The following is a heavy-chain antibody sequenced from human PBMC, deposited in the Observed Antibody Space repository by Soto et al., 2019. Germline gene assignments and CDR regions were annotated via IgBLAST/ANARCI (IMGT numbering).Heavy chain of an antibody. J-gene: IGHJ5*02. CDR1: GGTFSSYA. D-gene: IGHD3-10*01. CDR3: ARASYYYGSGSYYNPTYNWFDP. Sequence: SVKVSCKASGGTFSSYAISWVRQAPGQGLEWMGGIIPIFGTANYAQKFQGRVTITADESTSTAYMELSSLRSEDTAVYYCARASYYYGSGSYYNPTYNWFDPWGQGTLVTVSS. CDR2: IIPIFGTA. V-gene: IGHV1-69*13.